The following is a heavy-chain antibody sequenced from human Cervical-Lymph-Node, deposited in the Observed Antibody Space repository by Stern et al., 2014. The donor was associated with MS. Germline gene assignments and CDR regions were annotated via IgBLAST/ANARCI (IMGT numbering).Heavy chain of an antibody. V-gene: IGHV3-48*01. J-gene: IGHJ6*02. D-gene: IGHD3-22*01. Sequence: EVQLVESGGGLVQPGGSLRLSCGASGFSFGTYSINWVRQAPGKGLEWISYISSRSSSIYYADSVKGRFTLSRDNAKNSLYLQMNSLRAEDTAVYYCVRGSWLGTGDNYYHYFGMDVWGQGTAVTVSS. CDR1: GFSFGTYS. CDR3: VRGSWLGTGDNYYHYFGMDV. CDR2: ISSRSSSI.